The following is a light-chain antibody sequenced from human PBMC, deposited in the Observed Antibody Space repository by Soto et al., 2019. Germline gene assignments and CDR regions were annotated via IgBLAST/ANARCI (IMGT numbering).Light chain of an antibody. V-gene: IGKV1-5*01. CDR1: QSISRW. Sequence: DIQMTHSPSILSASVGDRFTITCRASQSISRWLAWYQEKPGKAPKVLIYDASNLESGVPSRFSGSGSGTEFTLTISRLQPDDFATYYCQQYSSYWTFGQGTKVDIK. CDR3: QQYSSYWT. J-gene: IGKJ1*01. CDR2: DAS.